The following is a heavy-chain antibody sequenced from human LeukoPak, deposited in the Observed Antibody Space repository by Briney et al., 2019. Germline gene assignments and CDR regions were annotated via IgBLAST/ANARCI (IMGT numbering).Heavy chain of an antibody. J-gene: IGHJ4*02. CDR3: ARHFRGVVTAERYYFDY. CDR2: IYPGDSDT. D-gene: IGHD2-21*02. CDR1: GYSFTGYR. Sequence: GESLKISCKGSGYSFTGYRIGWVRQMPGKGLEWMGIIYPGDSDTRHSPSFQGQVTISADKSISTAYLQWSSLKVSDTAMYYCARHFRGVVTAERYYFDYWGQGTLVTVSS. V-gene: IGHV5-51*01.